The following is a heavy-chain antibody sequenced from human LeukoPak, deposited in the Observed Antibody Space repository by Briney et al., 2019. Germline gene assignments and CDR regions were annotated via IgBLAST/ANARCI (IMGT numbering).Heavy chain of an antibody. J-gene: IGHJ6*02. V-gene: IGHV4-30-2*01. CDR3: VRALSRGGAMDV. Sequence: SQTLSLTCAVSGGSISSGGYSWSWIRQPPGKGLEWIGYIYHSGSTYYNPSLKSRVTISVDRSKNQFSLKLSSVTAADTAVYYCVRALSRGGAMDVWGQGTTVTVSS. CDR1: GGSISSGGYS. D-gene: IGHD3-10*01. CDR2: IYHSGST.